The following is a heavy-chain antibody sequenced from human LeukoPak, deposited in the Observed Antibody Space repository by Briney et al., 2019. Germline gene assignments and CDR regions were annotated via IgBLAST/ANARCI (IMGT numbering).Heavy chain of an antibody. V-gene: IGHV1-69*05. CDR2: IIPIFGTA. D-gene: IGHD3-9*01. CDR3: AREDILTGYYNVSS. CDR1: GYSFSYYG. Sequence: GASVKVSCKASGYSFSYYGINWVRQAPGQGLEWMGGIIPIFGTANYAQKFQGRVTITTDESTSTAYMELSSLRSEDTAVYYCAREDILTGYYNVSSWGQGTLVTVSS. J-gene: IGHJ4*02.